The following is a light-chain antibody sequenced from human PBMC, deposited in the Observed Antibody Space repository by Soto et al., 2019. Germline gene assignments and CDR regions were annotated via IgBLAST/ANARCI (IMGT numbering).Light chain of an antibody. CDR2: DAS. V-gene: IGKV3-20*01. J-gene: IGKJ4*01. Sequence: EIVLTQPPATLSLSPGERATLSCRASQSVSSYLAWHQQKPGQAPRLLIYDASNRATGIPDRFSGTGSATDFTLTISRLEPEDFAVYYCQQYGTSPPLTFGGGTKVDIK. CDR1: QSVSSY. CDR3: QQYGTSPPLT.